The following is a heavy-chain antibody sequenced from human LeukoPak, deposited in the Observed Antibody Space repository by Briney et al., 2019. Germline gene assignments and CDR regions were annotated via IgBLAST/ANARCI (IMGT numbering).Heavy chain of an antibody. CDR2: VSGSGDKT. CDR1: GFTFSTYA. V-gene: IGHV3-23*01. J-gene: IGHJ6*03. D-gene: IGHD2-2*01. Sequence: GGSLRLSCAASGFTFSTYAISWVRQAPGKGLEWVSGVSGSGDKTYYADSVKGRFTISRDNSNNTVYLQMNNLRPEDTAVFYCARGQGYESYYYMDVWGKGTTVSVSS. CDR3: ARGQGYESYYYMDV.